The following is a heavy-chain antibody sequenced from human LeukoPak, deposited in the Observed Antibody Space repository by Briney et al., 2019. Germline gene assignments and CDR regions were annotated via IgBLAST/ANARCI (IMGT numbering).Heavy chain of an antibody. CDR1: GYTFTSYG. CDR3: ARDHDYGGSGGY. CDR2: ISAYNGNT. J-gene: IGHJ4*02. V-gene: IGHV1-18*01. Sequence: ASVKVSCKASGYTFTSYGISWVRQAPGQGLEWMGWISAYNGNTNYAQKLQGRVTMTTDTSTSTAYMELRSLRSDDSAVYYCARDHDYGGSGGYWGQGTLVTVSS. D-gene: IGHD4-23*01.